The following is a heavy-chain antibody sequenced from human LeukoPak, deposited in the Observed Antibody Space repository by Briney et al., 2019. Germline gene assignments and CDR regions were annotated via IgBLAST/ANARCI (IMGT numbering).Heavy chain of an antibody. J-gene: IGHJ4*02. D-gene: IGHD4-23*01. CDR3: ARVPATVVTPEYYFDY. CDR1: GYTFTSYD. Sequence: ASVKVSCKASGYTFTSYDINWVRQATGQGLEWMGWMNPNSGNTGYAQKFQGRVTITRNTSISTAYMELSSLRSEDTAVYYCARVPATVVTPEYYFDYWGQGTLVTVSS. CDR2: MNPNSGNT. V-gene: IGHV1-8*03.